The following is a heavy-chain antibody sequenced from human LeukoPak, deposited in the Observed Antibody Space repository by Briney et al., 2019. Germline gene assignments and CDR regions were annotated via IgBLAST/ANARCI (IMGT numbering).Heavy chain of an antibody. CDR3: VRDGVGDDPDSSVHYMFHSGLDG. CDR1: GFTFTRYA. Sequence: GRSLRLSCAASGFTFTRYAMHWVRQAPGKGLEWVAATSYDGNDKDYADSVKGRFHISRDSSQDTLYLQMNSLKTEDTAEYFCVRDGVGDDPDSSVHYMFHSGLDGWGQGTTVTVSS. V-gene: IGHV3-30*04. J-gene: IGHJ6*02. CDR2: TSYDGNDK. D-gene: IGHD3-22*01.